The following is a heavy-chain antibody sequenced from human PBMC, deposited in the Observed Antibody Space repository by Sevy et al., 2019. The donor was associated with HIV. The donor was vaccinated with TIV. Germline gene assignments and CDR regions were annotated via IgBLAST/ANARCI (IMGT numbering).Heavy chain of an antibody. Sequence: ASVKVSCKASGYTFTSYDINWVRQATGQGLEWMGWMNPNSGNTGYAQKFQGRVTMTRNTSISTAYMELSSLRSEDTAVYYCARGRYRSVKMATILGYWGQGTLVTVSS. J-gene: IGHJ4*02. CDR2: MNPNSGNT. V-gene: IGHV1-8*01. CDR1: GYTFTSYD. D-gene: IGHD5-12*01. CDR3: ARGRYRSVKMATILGY.